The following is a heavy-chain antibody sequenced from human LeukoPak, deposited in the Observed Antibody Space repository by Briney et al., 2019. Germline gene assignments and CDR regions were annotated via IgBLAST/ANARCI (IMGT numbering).Heavy chain of an antibody. J-gene: IGHJ5*02. CDR3: ARHWAIAARPRWFDP. Sequence: PSETLSLTCTVSGGSISSSSYYWGWIRQPPGKGLEWIGSIYYSGSTYYNPSLKSRVTISVDTSKNQFSLELSSVTAADTAVYYCARHWAIAARPRWFDPWGQGTLVTVSS. D-gene: IGHD6-6*01. CDR2: IYYSGST. CDR1: GGSISSSSYY. V-gene: IGHV4-39*01.